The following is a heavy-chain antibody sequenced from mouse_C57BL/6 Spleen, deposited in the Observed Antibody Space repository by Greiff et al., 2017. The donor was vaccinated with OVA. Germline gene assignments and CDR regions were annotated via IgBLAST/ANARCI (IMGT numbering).Heavy chain of an antibody. CDR1: GFTFSDYG. CDR2: ISSGSSTI. CDR3: ARNDYDEGYYYAMDY. V-gene: IGHV5-17*01. Sequence: EVQGVESGGGLVKPGGSLKLSCAASGFTFSDYGMHWVRQAPEKGLEWVAYISSGSSTIYYADTVKGRFTISRDNAKNTLFLQMTSLRSEDTAMYYCARNDYDEGYYYAMDYWGQGTSVTVSS. D-gene: IGHD2-4*01. J-gene: IGHJ4*01.